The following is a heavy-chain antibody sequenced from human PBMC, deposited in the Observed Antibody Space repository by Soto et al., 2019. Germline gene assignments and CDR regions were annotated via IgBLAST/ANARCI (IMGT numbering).Heavy chain of an antibody. J-gene: IGHJ3*02. CDR2: ISGSATTI. Sequence: EMQLVESGGGLVQPGGSVRLSCAASGFTFATYEMIWVRQAPGKGLEWVASISGSATTIYYADSVKGRFTISRDNSKNSLYLKMNGLRAGDTAVYYCAREGGGNYYVSGIPDDPYDIWAKGKKVTVSP. CDR1: GFTFATYE. D-gene: IGHD1-26*01. V-gene: IGHV3-48*03. CDR3: AREGGGNYYVSGIPDDPYDI.